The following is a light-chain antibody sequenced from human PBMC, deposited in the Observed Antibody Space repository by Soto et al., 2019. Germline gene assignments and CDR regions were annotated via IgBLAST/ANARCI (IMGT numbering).Light chain of an antibody. J-gene: IGKJ5*01. CDR2: DAS. V-gene: IGKV3-11*01. Sequence: EVVMTQSPGTLSVPPGERATLSCRASQSVSSNLAWYQQKPGQAPRLLIYDASNRATGIPARFSGSGSGTDFTLTISSLEPEDFAVYYCQQRSNWPITFGQGTRLEIK. CDR1: QSVSSN. CDR3: QQRSNWPIT.